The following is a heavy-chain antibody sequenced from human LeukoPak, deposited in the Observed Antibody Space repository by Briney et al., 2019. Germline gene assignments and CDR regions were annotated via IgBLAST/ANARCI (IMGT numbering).Heavy chain of an antibody. Sequence: GASAKVSCKASGYTFTGYYMHWVRQAPGQGLEWMGRINPNSGGTNYAQKFQGRVTMTRDTSISTAYMELSRLRSDDTAVYYCARDRYCSSTSCPIWRAFDYWGQGTLVTVSS. CDR3: ARDRYCSSTSCPIWRAFDY. D-gene: IGHD2-2*01. CDR1: GYTFTGYY. V-gene: IGHV1-2*06. J-gene: IGHJ4*02. CDR2: INPNSGGT.